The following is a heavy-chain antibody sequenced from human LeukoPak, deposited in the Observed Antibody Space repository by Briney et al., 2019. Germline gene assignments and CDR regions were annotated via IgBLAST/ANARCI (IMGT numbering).Heavy chain of an antibody. CDR3: EINYYDSSGYFDY. Sequence: GGSLRLSCAASGFTFAGYAINWVRQSPGKGLEWVSGISSSGGSTYYADSVKGRFTISRDNYKNTLYLQMNSLRAEDAAVYYCEINYYDSSGYFDYWGQGTLVTVSS. V-gene: IGHV3-23*01. J-gene: IGHJ4*02. CDR2: ISSSGGST. CDR1: GFTFAGYA. D-gene: IGHD3-22*01.